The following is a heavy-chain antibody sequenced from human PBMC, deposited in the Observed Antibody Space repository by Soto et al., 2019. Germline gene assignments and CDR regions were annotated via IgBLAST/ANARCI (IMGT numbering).Heavy chain of an antibody. CDR3: GRVVEGATRHTDPDS. Sequence: KPSETLSLTCTVSGVSIHNSHSFWAWIRQPPGKGLQFIASVYHNGGAHYNSSLKSRVTISVDTAYNQVSLRMRSLTAADTAFYYCGRVVEGATRHTDPDSWGQGILVTVSS. J-gene: IGHJ5*01. V-gene: IGHV4-39*01. CDR1: GVSIHNSHSF. D-gene: IGHD2-21*01. CDR2: VYHNGGA.